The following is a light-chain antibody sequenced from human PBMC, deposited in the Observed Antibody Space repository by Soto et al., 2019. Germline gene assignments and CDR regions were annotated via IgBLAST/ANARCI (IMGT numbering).Light chain of an antibody. Sequence: IVMTQSPDSLAVSLGERATINCKSSQSVLYSSDNKNYLAWYQQKPGQPPKLLIYWASTRESGVPDRLSGSGPGTDFSLSISSLKAEDVAVYHFQEHGSPPITFGGRNKVE. J-gene: IGKJ4*01. V-gene: IGKV4-1*01. CDR3: QEHGSPPIT. CDR2: WAS. CDR1: QSVLYSSDNKNY.